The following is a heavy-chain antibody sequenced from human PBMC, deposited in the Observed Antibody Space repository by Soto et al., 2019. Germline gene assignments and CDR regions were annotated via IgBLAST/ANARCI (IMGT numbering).Heavy chain of an antibody. Sequence: ASVKVSCKASGYTFTSYDINWVRQATGQGLEWMGWMNPNSGNTGYAQKFQGRVTMTRNTSISTAYMELSSLRSEDTAVYYCARDLYDFWSNYFEYWGQGTLVPVSS. CDR2: MNPNSGNT. J-gene: IGHJ4*02. CDR3: ARDLYDFWSNYFEY. V-gene: IGHV1-8*01. CDR1: GYTFTSYD. D-gene: IGHD3-3*01.